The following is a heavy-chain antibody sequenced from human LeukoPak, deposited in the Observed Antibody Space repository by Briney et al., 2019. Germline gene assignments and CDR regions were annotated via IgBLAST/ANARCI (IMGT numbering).Heavy chain of an antibody. J-gene: IGHJ4*02. CDR1: GFILENYV. CDR3: AREGPRGNSQFDY. Sequence: GGSLRLSCAASGFILENYVMSWVRQAPGKGLEWVSAISGSGDSTHSADSVKGRFTISRDNSKNTLYLQMNSLRAEDTAVYYCAREGPRGNSQFDYWGQGTLVTVSS. CDR2: ISGSGDST. V-gene: IGHV3-23*01. D-gene: IGHD2/OR15-2a*01.